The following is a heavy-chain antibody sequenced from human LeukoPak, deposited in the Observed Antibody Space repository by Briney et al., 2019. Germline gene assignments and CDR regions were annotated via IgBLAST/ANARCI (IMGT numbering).Heavy chain of an antibody. Sequence: SETLSLTCAVYGGSFSGYYWSWIRQPPGKWLEWIGEINHSGSTNYNPSLKSRVTISVDTSKNQFSLKLSSVTAADTAVYYCARGRDYYGSGAHYYMDVWGKGTTVTVSS. D-gene: IGHD3-10*01. CDR1: GGSFSGYY. CDR3: ARGRDYYGSGAHYYMDV. V-gene: IGHV4-34*01. J-gene: IGHJ6*03. CDR2: INHSGST.